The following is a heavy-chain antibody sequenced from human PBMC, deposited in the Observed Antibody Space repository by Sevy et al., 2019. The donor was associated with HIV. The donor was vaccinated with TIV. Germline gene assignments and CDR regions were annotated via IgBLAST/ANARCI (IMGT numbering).Heavy chain of an antibody. CDR3: ARSRPEGVGATLDAFDI. CDR1: GFTVSSNY. Sequence: GGSLRLSCAASGFTVSSNYMSWVRQAPGKGLEWVSVIYSGGSTYYSDSVKGRFTISRDNSKNTLYLQMNSLRAEDTAVYYCARSRPEGVGATLDAFDIWGQRTMVTVSS. D-gene: IGHD1-26*01. J-gene: IGHJ3*02. V-gene: IGHV3-53*01. CDR2: IYSGGST.